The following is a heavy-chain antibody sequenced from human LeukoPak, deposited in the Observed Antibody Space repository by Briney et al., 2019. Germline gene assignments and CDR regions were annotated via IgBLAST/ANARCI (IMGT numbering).Heavy chain of an antibody. J-gene: IGHJ5*02. V-gene: IGHV4-34*01. CDR1: GGSFSGYY. Sequence: SETLSLTCAVYGGSFSGYYWSWIRQPPGKGLEWTGEINHSGSTNYNPSLKSRVTISVDTSKNQFSLKLSSVTAADTAVYYCAREAEYGGNSGWFDPWGQGTLVTVSS. CDR2: INHSGST. CDR3: AREAEYGGNSGWFDP. D-gene: IGHD4-23*01.